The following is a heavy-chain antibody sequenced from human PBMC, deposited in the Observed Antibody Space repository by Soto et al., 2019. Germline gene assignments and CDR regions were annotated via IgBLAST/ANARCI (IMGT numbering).Heavy chain of an antibody. V-gene: IGHV3-30*03. CDR3: ARRTSTVREGYNWCDP. J-gene: IGHJ5*02. CDR2: ISNDGGSK. Sequence: QVQLVESGGGVVQPGRSLTLSCAGSGFTFSDYGMHWVRQAPGKGLQWVALISNDGGSKKYAESVKGRFTISRDKSKNTLYLDMNSLRPEDTAVYHCARRTSTVREGYNWCDPWGQGTLVTVSS. D-gene: IGHD3-10*01. CDR1: GFTFSDYG.